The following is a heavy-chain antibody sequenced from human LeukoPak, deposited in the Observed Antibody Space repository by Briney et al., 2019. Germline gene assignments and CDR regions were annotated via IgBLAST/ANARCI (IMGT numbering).Heavy chain of an antibody. CDR2: VYYDGRNK. CDR3: AKDEEWEPLGFDY. CDR1: GFTFSNYG. D-gene: IGHD1-26*01. V-gene: IGHV3-30*02. Sequence: GGSLRLSCAASGFTFSNYGMHWVRQAPGKGLEWVAFVYYDGRNKFYAASVKGRFTISRDNSKNTLYLQMNSLRAEDTAVYYCAKDEEWEPLGFDYWGQGTLVTVSS. J-gene: IGHJ4*02.